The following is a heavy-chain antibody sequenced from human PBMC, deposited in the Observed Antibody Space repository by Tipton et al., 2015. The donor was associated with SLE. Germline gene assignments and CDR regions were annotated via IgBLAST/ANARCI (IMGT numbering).Heavy chain of an antibody. Sequence: QLVQSGAEVKKPGASVKVSCKASGYTFTSYGISWVRQAPGQGLEWMGWISTYNGNTHYAQNPQGRVTMTTYTSTSTAYMELRSLRSDDTAVYYCAREVYSGSYYYYYGMDVWGQGTTVTISS. CDR1: GYTFTSYG. V-gene: IGHV1-18*01. CDR3: AREVYSGSYYYYYGMDV. D-gene: IGHD3-10*01. CDR2: ISTYNGNT. J-gene: IGHJ6*02.